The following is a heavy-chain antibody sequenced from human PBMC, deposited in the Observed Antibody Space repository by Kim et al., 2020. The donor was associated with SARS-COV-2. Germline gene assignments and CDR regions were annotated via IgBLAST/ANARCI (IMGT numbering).Heavy chain of an antibody. CDR3: ARDYNPYSYGSWKLDY. CDR2: IWYDGSNK. Sequence: GGSLRLSCAASGFTFSSYGMHWVRQAPGKGLEWVVVIWYDGSNKYYADSVKGRFTISRDNSKNTLYLQMNSLRAEDTAVYYCARDYNPYSYGSWKLDYWG. D-gene: IGHD5-18*01. J-gene: IGHJ4*01. CDR1: GFTFSSYG. V-gene: IGHV3-33*01.